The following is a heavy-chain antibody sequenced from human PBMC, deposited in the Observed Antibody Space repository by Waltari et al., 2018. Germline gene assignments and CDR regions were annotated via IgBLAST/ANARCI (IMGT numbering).Heavy chain of an antibody. CDR2: IYYDDRT. Sequence: QVQLQESGPGLAKPSETLSLTCTVSGVSITDSDYYWGWILQPPGKALEWVGTIYYDDRTCYNPSLRSRVTLSLDTSKNEFSLTLSSVTAADTALFFCARQSHSFYYHTDGYFWHGFDVWGPGAMVTVSS. J-gene: IGHJ3*01. CDR3: ARQSHSFYYHTDGYFWHGFDV. D-gene: IGHD3-22*01. V-gene: IGHV4-39*01. CDR1: GVSITDSDYY.